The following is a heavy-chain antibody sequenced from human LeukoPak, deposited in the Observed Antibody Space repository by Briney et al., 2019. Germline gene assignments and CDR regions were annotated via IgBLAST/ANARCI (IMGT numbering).Heavy chain of an antibody. D-gene: IGHD2-2*01. CDR3: ARDGVVVPAAPDAFDI. V-gene: IGHV1-69*05. J-gene: IGHJ3*02. CDR2: IIPIFGTA. Sequence: GASVKVSCKASGGTFSSYAISWVRQAPGQGLEWMGGIIPIFGTANYAQKFQGRVTITTDESTSTAYMELSSLRSEDTAVYYCARDGVVVPAAPDAFDIWGQGTMVTVSS. CDR1: GGTFSSYA.